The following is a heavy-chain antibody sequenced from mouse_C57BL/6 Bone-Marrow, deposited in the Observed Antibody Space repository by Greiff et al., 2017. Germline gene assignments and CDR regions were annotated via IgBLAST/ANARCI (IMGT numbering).Heavy chain of an antibody. CDR1: GYAFTNYL. CDR2: IYPGSGGT. CDR3: AREALYYGYDGGATWFAD. J-gene: IGHJ3*01. V-gene: IGHV1-54*01. D-gene: IGHD2-2*01. Sequence: QVQLQQSGAELVRPGTSVKVSCKASGYAFTNYLIEWVKQRPGQGLEWIGVIYPGSGGTNYNEKFKGKATLTADKSSSTAYMQLSSLTSEDSAVYFCAREALYYGYDGGATWFADWGQGTLVTVSA.